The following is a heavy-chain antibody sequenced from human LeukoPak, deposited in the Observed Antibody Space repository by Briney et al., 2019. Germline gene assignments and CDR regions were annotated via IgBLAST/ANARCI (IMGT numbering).Heavy chain of an antibody. Sequence: GASVKVSRKASGYTFTSYDINWVRQATGQGLEWMGWMNPNSGNTGYAQNFQGRVTMTRNTSISTAYMELSSLRSEDTAVYYCLYCSGGSCFSYGMDVWGQGTTVTVSS. CDR1: GYTFTSYD. D-gene: IGHD2-15*01. CDR3: LYCSGGSCFSYGMDV. CDR2: MNPNSGNT. V-gene: IGHV1-8*01. J-gene: IGHJ6*02.